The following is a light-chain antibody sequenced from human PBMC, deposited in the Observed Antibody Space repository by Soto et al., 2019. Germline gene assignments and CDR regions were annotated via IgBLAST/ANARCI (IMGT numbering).Light chain of an antibody. CDR3: QQYSNWPPLT. V-gene: IGKV3-15*01. CDR2: GAS. CDR1: QSISSK. J-gene: IGKJ4*01. Sequence: EIVMTQSSATLSVSPGERATLSCRASQSISSKLAWYQQKPGQAPRLLIYGASTRATGIPARFSGSGSGTEFTLTISSLQSEDFAVYYCQQYSNWPPLTFGGGTKVEIK.